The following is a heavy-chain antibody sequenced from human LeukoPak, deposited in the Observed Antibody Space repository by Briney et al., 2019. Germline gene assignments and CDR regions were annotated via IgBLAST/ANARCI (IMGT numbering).Heavy chain of an antibody. Sequence: GGSLRLSCAASGFTVSSNYMSWVRQAPGKGLEWVSVIYSGGSTYYADSVKGRFTISRDNSKNTLYLQMNSLRAEDTAVYYCARDPGGYSSGWFDCWGQGTLVTVSS. J-gene: IGHJ4*02. CDR3: ARDPGGYSSGWFDC. CDR2: IYSGGST. CDR1: GFTVSSNY. V-gene: IGHV3-53*01. D-gene: IGHD6-19*01.